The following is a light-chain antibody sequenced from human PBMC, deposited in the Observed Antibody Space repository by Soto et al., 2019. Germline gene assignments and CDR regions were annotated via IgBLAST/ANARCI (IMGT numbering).Light chain of an antibody. CDR1: QSVSSNY. J-gene: IGKJ4*01. V-gene: IGKV3-20*01. CDR3: QQYGGSPRVT. CDR2: SAS. Sequence: EIVLTLSPGTLSLSPGERVTLSCRASQSVSSNYLAWYQQKPGQAPRLLIYSASSRATGIPDRFSGSGSGTDFTLTINSLEPEDFAVYYCQQYGGSPRVTFGGGTKVEIK.